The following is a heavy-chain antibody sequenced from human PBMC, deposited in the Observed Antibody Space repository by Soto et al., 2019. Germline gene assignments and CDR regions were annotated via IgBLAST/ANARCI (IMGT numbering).Heavy chain of an antibody. D-gene: IGHD6-13*01. Sequence: ASVKVSCKASGYTFTSYGIHWVRQAPGQRLEWMGWINAANGNTKYSPKFQGRVTITRDTSASTAYMELSSLRSEDTAVYYCVRRHVSATGIDWFDPWGQGTLVTVSS. J-gene: IGHJ5*02. CDR1: GYTFTSYG. V-gene: IGHV1-3*01. CDR2: INAANGNT. CDR3: VRRHVSATGIDWFDP.